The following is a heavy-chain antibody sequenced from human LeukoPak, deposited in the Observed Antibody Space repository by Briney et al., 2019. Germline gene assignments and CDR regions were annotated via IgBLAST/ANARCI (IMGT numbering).Heavy chain of an antibody. J-gene: IGHJ6*02. V-gene: IGHV4-30-4*01. D-gene: IGHD2-15*01. CDR1: GGSISSGDYY. CDR2: IYYSGST. Sequence: SQTLSLTCTVSGGSISSGDYYWSWIRQPPGKGLEWIGYIYYSGSTYYNPSLKSRVTISVDTSKNQFSLKLSSVTAADTAVYYCARDHCSGGSCYGMDVWAKGPRSPSP. CDR3: ARDHCSGGSCYGMDV.